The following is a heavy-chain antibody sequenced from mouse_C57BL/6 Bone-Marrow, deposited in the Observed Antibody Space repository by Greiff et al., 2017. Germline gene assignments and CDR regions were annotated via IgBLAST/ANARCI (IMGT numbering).Heavy chain of an antibody. V-gene: IGHV1-53*01. CDR2: INPSNGGT. CDR3: ARSSYYSKGYYAMDY. J-gene: IGHJ4*01. CDR1: GYTFTSYW. Sequence: QVQLQQPGTELVKPGASVKLSCKASGYTFTSYWMHWVKQRPGQGLEWIGNINPSNGGTNYNEKFKSKATLTVDKSSSTAYMQLSSLTSEDSAVYYCARSSYYSKGYYAMDYWGQGTSVTVSS. D-gene: IGHD2-5*01.